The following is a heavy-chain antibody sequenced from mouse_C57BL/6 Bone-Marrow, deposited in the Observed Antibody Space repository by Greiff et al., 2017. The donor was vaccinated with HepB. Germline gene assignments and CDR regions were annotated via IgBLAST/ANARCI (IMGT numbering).Heavy chain of an antibody. J-gene: IGHJ4*01. CDR2: IHPGSGST. CDR3: ARTPEGSDTMDY. D-gene: IGHD1-1*02. V-gene: IGHV1-64*01. CDR1: GYTFTSSW. Sequence: QVQLQQPGAELVKPGASVKLSCKASGYTFTSSWMHWVKQRPGQGLEWIGMIHPGSGSTNYNEKFKSKATLTVDKSSSTAYMQLSSLTSEDSAVYFCARTPEGSDTMDYGCRGNGVTVS.